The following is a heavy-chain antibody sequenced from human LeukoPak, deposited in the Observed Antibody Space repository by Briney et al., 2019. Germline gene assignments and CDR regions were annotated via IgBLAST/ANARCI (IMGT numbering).Heavy chain of an antibody. Sequence: GASVKVSCKASGYTFTSYGISWVRQAPGQGLEWMGWISAYNGNTNYAQKLQGRVTMTTDTSTSTAYMELRSLRSDDTAVYYCARAKRITMVRGVEYYFDYWGQGTLVTVSS. CDR3: ARAKRITMVRGVEYYFDY. D-gene: IGHD3-10*01. J-gene: IGHJ4*02. CDR2: ISAYNGNT. CDR1: GYTFTSYG. V-gene: IGHV1-18*01.